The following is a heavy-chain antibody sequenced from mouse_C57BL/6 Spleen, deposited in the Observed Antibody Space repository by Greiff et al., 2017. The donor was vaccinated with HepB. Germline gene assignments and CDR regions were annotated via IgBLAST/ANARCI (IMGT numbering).Heavy chain of an antibody. J-gene: IGHJ3*01. V-gene: IGHV1-50*01. Sequence: QVQLQQPGAELVKPGASVKLSCKASGYTFTSYWMQWVKQRPGQGLEWIGEIDPSDSYTNYNQKFKGKATLTVDTSSSTAYMQLSSLTSEDSAVYYCARDLLSITTGGFAYWGQGTLVTVSA. D-gene: IGHD2-4*01. CDR2: IDPSDSYT. CDR3: ARDLLSITTGGFAY. CDR1: GYTFTSYW.